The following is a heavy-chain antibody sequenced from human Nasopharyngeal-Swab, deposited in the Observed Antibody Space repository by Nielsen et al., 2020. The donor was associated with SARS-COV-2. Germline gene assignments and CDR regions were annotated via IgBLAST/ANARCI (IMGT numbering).Heavy chain of an antibody. J-gene: IGHJ4*02. Sequence: SETLSFTCAVYGGSFSGYYWSWIRQPPGKGLEWIGEINHSGSTNYNPSLKSRVTISVDTSKNQFSLKLSSVTAADTAVYYCARITETTTAFDYWGQGTLVTVSS. CDR2: INHSGST. V-gene: IGHV4-34*01. CDR3: ARITETTTAFDY. D-gene: IGHD1-1*01. CDR1: GGSFSGYY.